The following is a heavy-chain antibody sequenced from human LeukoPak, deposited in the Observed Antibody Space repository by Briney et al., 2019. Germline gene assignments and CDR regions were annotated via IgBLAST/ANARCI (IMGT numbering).Heavy chain of an antibody. Sequence: SGGSLRLSCAASGFTVSSNYMSWVRQAPGKGLEWVSVIYSGGSTYYADSVKGRFTISRHNSKNTLYLQMNSLRAEDTAVYYCARDGSREYGDYVNGMDVWGQGTTVTVSS. CDR2: IYSGGST. CDR1: GFTVSSNY. J-gene: IGHJ6*02. D-gene: IGHD4-17*01. CDR3: ARDGSREYGDYVNGMDV. V-gene: IGHV3-53*04.